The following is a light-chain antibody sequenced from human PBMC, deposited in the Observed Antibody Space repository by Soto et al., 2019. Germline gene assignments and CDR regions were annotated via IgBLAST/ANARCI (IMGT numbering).Light chain of an antibody. CDR2: EVS. CDR1: SSDVGGYNY. CDR3: SSYTSSSTPYV. Sequence: QSALNQPASVSGSPGQSITISCTGTSSDVGGYNYVSWYQQHPVKAPKLMIYEVSNRPSGVSNRFSGSKSGNTASLTISGLQAEDEADYYCSSYTSSSTPYVFGTGTKVTVL. J-gene: IGLJ1*01. V-gene: IGLV2-14*01.